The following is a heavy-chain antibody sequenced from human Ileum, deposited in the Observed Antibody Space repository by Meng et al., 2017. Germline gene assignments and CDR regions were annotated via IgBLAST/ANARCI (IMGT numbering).Heavy chain of an antibody. CDR2: ISQESGRT. J-gene: IGHJ4*02. V-gene: IGHV4-4*02. CDR3: VRNEGYSLGD. Sequence: VQPQESGPGRVKPSGTLSLTCAVSGDSISSRDWWSWVRQPPGKGLEWIGEISQESGRTNYNPSLKSRVTISLDKSKNQFSLNLNSVTAADTAVYYCVRNEGYSLGDWGQGTLVTVSS. CDR1: GDSISSRDW. D-gene: IGHD2-21*01.